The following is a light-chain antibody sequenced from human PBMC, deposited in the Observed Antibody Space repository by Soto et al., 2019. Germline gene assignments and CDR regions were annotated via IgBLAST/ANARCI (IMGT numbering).Light chain of an antibody. CDR3: KQATQSYT. V-gene: IGKV2-24*01. J-gene: IGKJ2*01. CDR1: QSLVHIDGNTY. CDR2: KIS. Sequence: DIVLTQTRLSSPVTLGQPASISCRSSQSLVHIDGNTYFNWLQQRPGQPPRLLIYKISNRFPGVPDRFSGSAAGTDFTLKISRVEAEDVGVYYCKQATQSYTFGQGTRLEIK.